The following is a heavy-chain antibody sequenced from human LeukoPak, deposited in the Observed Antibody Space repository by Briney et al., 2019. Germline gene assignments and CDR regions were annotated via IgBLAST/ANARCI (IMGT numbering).Heavy chain of an antibody. Sequence: GGSLRLSCAASGFTVSSNYMNWVRQAPGKGLEWVTVISYDGSNKYFADSVKGRFTISRDNSKNTLFLQMNSLRAEDTAVYYCAKDMTQFWSGPNYWGQGTLVTVSS. D-gene: IGHD3-3*01. V-gene: IGHV3-30*18. CDR2: ISYDGSNK. J-gene: IGHJ4*02. CDR3: AKDMTQFWSGPNY. CDR1: GFTVSSNY.